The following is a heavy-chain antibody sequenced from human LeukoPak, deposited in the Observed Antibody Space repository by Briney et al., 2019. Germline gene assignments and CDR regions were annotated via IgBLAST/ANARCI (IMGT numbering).Heavy chain of an antibody. Sequence: PGGSLRLSCAASGFTFSSYSMNWVRQAPGKGLEWVSYISSGSSTIYYADSVKGRFTISRDNPKNSLYLQMNSLRAEDTAVYYCARSSFSSRPLDYWGQGTLVTVSS. J-gene: IGHJ4*02. V-gene: IGHV3-48*04. D-gene: IGHD6-13*01. CDR2: ISSGSSTI. CDR3: ARSSFSSRPLDY. CDR1: GFTFSSYS.